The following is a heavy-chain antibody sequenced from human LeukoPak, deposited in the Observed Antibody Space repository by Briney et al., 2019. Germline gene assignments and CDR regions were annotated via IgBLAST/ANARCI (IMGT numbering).Heavy chain of an antibody. V-gene: IGHV3-64*01. CDR1: VFSFSSYA. CDR3: ARSERGSWYWYYFDY. CDR2: ISSNGGST. J-gene: IGHJ4*02. D-gene: IGHD6-13*01. Sequence: PGGSLRLSCAASVFSFSSYAMHWVRQAPGKGPEYVSGISSNGGSTYYANSVKGRFTISRDSSKNTLFLQMDSLRAEDMAVYYCARSERGSWYWYYFDYWGQGTLVTVSS.